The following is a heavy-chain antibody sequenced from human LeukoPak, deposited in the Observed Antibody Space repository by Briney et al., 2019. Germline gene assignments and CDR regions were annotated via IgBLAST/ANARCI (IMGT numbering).Heavy chain of an antibody. D-gene: IGHD3-10*01. J-gene: IGHJ4*02. CDR3: AKGYGSGVRSRTEYTVDY. CDR1: GFTYSSYA. CDR2: ISGSGGST. V-gene: IGHV3-23*01. Sequence: GGSLRLSCAASGFTYSSYAMSWVRQAPGKELEWVSAISGSGGSTYYADSVKGRFTISRDNSKNTLYLQMNSLRAEDTAVYYCAKGYGSGVRSRTEYTVDYWGQGTLVTVSS.